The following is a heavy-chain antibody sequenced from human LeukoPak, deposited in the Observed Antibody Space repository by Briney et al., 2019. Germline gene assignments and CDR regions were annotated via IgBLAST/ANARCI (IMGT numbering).Heavy chain of an antibody. CDR3: ARVSFCPRCHFDY. CDR1: GFSFSSYW. CDR2: ISPDGSSA. D-gene: IGHD2/OR15-2a*01. Sequence: GSLRLSCAASGFSFSSYWMHWVRQAPGKGLVWGARISPDGSSALSADSVRGRFTISRDNADNTLYLQLNSLRAEDTAVYYCARVSFCPRCHFDYWGQGTLVTVSS. V-gene: IGHV3-74*03. J-gene: IGHJ4*02.